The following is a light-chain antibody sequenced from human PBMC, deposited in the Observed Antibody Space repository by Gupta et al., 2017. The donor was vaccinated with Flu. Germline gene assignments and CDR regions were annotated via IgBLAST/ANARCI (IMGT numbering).Light chain of an antibody. Sequence: PGERATLSCRASQSVSSSYLAWYQQKPGQAPRLLIYGASSRATGIPDRFSGSGSGTDFTLTISRLEPEDFAVYYCQQYGSSPLTFDQGTKLEIK. J-gene: IGKJ2*01. CDR2: GAS. V-gene: IGKV3-20*01. CDR1: QSVSSSY. CDR3: QQYGSSPLT.